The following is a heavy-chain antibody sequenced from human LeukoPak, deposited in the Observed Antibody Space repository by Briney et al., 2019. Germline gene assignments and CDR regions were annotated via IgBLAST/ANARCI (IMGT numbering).Heavy chain of an antibody. CDR1: GFTFSSYW. J-gene: IGHJ6*02. CDR2: IKQDGSEK. Sequence: GGSLRLSCAASGFTFSSYWMSWVRQAPGKGLEWVANIKQDGSEKYYVDSVKGRFTISRDNAKNSLYLQMNSLRAEDTAVYYCARDPPPHYDFWSGYYPYYYYGMDVWGQGTTVTVSS. CDR3: ARDPPPHYDFWSGYYPYYYYGMDV. D-gene: IGHD3-3*01. V-gene: IGHV3-7*01.